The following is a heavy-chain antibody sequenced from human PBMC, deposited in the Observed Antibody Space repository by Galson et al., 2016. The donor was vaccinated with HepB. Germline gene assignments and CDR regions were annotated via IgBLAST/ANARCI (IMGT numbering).Heavy chain of an antibody. CDR1: GFIFTNYW. CDR2: VDIDGTGT. CDR3: AKDSVMTLPYWFDP. J-gene: IGHJ5*02. V-gene: IGHV3-74*01. Sequence: SLRLSCAASGFIFTNYWMHWVRQAPGKGLVWVARVDIDGTGTSYADSVKGRFTISRDNAKNSLYLQMNSLRAEDTALYYCAKDSVMTLPYWFDPWAQGTLVTVSS.